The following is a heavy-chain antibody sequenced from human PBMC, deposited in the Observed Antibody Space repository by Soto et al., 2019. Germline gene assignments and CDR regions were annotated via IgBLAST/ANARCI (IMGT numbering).Heavy chain of an antibody. CDR3: ATGLFVPDNYFDYGVDV. D-gene: IGHD2-21*01. CDR1: GGSFGNYY. V-gene: IGHV4-59*01. Sequence: QVQLQESGPVLVKPSETLSLACTVSGGSFGNYYWSGIRQAPGKGLDWIGYIYDRGSTNYNPSLKCRATISIDTSKHQLALRLSSVTAAVSAVYYCATGLFVPDNYFDYGVDVWGHGTAVTISS. CDR2: IYDRGST. J-gene: IGHJ6*02.